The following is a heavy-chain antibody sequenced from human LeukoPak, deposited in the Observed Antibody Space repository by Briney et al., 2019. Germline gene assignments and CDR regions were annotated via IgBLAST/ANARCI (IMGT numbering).Heavy chain of an antibody. V-gene: IGHV4-59*01. Sequence: SQTLSLTCTVSGGSISSYYWSWTRQPPGKGLEWIAYIYYSGSTNYNPSLKSRVTISVDTSNNQFSLKLSSVTAADTAVYYCARWFGESNAFDIWGQGTMVTVSS. CDR3: ARWFGESNAFDI. D-gene: IGHD3-10*01. CDR1: GGSISSYY. J-gene: IGHJ3*02. CDR2: IYYSGST.